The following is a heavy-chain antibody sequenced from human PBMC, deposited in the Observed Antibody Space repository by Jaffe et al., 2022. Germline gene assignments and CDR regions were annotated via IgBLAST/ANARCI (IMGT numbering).Heavy chain of an antibody. J-gene: IGHJ4*02. CDR2: IKSKTDGGTT. V-gene: IGHV3-15*01. D-gene: IGHD3-3*01. CDR1: GFTFSNAW. CDR3: TTDASGEEDFWSGYRREREYYFDY. Sequence: EVQLVESGGGLVKPGGSLRLSCAASGFTFSNAWMSWVRQAPGKGLEWVGRIKSKTDGGTTDYAAPVKGRFTISRDDSKNTLYLQMNSLKTEDTAVYYCTTDASGEEDFWSGYRREREYYFDYWGQGTLVTVSS.